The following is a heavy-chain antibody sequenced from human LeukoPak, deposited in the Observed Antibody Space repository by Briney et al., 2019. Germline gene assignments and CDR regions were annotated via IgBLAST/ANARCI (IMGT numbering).Heavy chain of an antibody. CDR2: IYYSGST. Sequence: SETLSLTCTVSGGSISSYYWSWIRQPPGKGLEWIGYIYYSGSTNYNPSLKSRVTISVDTSKNQFSLKLSSVTAADTAVYYCARVPVAGDYYYGMDVWGQGTTVTVSS. V-gene: IGHV4-59*01. CDR3: ARVPVAGDYYYGMDV. J-gene: IGHJ6*02. CDR1: GGSISSYY. D-gene: IGHD6-19*01.